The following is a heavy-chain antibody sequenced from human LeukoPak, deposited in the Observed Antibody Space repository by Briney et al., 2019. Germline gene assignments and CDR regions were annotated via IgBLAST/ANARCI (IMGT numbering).Heavy chain of an antibody. CDR2: ISYDGSNK. CDR1: GFTFSSYA. Sequence: QSGGSLRLSCAASGFTFSSYAMHWVRQAPGKGLEWVAVISYDGSNKYYADSVKGRFTISRDNSKNTLYLQMNSLRAEDTAVYYCARSFGIAARKASFDYWGQGTLVTVSS. CDR3: ARSFGIAARKASFDY. J-gene: IGHJ4*02. D-gene: IGHD6-6*01. V-gene: IGHV3-30*04.